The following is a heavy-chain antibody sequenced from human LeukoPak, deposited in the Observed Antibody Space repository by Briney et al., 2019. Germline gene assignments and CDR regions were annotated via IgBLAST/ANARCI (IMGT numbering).Heavy chain of an antibody. CDR3: ARGLVVVPAAMAY. V-gene: IGHV1-46*01. Sequence: ASVKVSCTASVYAFTSYYMHWVRQAPGQGLEWMGIINPSGGSTSYAQKFQGRVTMTRDTSTSTVYMELSSLRSEDTAVYYCARGLVVVPAAMAYWGQGTLVTVFS. J-gene: IGHJ4*02. CDR1: VYAFTSYY. D-gene: IGHD2-2*01. CDR2: INPSGGST.